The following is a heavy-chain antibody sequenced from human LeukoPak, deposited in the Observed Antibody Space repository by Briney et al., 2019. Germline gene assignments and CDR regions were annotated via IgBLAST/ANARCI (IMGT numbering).Heavy chain of an antibody. Sequence: GGSLRLSCTASGFTLNNYAMTWVRQAPGKGLEWVSAITGSGASTNYADSVKGRFTISRDNSKNTLYLQMNSLRAEDTAIYHCAQDRAWGAYAYWGQGALVTVSS. J-gene: IGHJ4*02. D-gene: IGHD2-21*01. CDR2: ITGSGAST. CDR1: GFTLNNYA. CDR3: AQDRAWGAYAY. V-gene: IGHV3-23*01.